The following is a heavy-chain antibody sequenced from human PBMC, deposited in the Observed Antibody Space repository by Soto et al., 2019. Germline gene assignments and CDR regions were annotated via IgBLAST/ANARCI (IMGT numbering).Heavy chain of an antibody. CDR1: GFTFSSYV. D-gene: IGHD2-15*01. J-gene: IGHJ4*02. Sequence: AGSLRLSCAASGFTFSSYVMSWVRQAPGKGLEWVAVIWYDGSNKYYADSVKGRFTISRDNSKNTLYLQMNSLRAEDTAVYYCARGAGYCSGGSCYPSRFDYWGQGTLVTVS. CDR2: IWYDGSNK. CDR3: ARGAGYCSGGSCYPSRFDY. V-gene: IGHV3-33*08.